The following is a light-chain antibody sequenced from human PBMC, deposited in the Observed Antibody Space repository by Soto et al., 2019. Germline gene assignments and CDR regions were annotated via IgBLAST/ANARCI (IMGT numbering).Light chain of an antibody. CDR3: QQYGNSPWT. V-gene: IGKV3-20*01. J-gene: IGKJ1*01. Sequence: IVMTQSPATLSLSHGERATLSCRASQSVGSDLAWYQQKPGQAPRLLIYGASSRATGIPDRFSGSGSGTDFTLTISRLEPEDFAVYYCQQYGNSPWTFGQGTKVDIK. CDR2: GAS. CDR1: QSVGSD.